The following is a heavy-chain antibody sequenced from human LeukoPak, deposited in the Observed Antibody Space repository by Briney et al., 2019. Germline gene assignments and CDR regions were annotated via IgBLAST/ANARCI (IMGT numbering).Heavy chain of an antibody. CDR1: GGSISSYY. CDR2: IYYSGST. J-gene: IGHJ2*01. V-gene: IGHV4-59*01. Sequence: SETLSLTCTVSGGSISSYYWSWIRQPPGKGLEWIGYIYYSGSTNYNPSLKSRVTISVDTSKNQFSLKLSSVAAADTAVYYCARWKLDGAVAGDWYFDLWGRGTLVTVSS. CDR3: ARWKLDGAVAGDWYFDL. D-gene: IGHD6-19*01.